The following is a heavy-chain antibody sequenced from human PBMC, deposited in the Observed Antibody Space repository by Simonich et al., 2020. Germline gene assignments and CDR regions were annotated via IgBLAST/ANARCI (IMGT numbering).Heavy chain of an antibody. CDR3: ARHYYGDYYFDY. V-gene: IGHV3-48*03. D-gene: IGHD4-17*01. J-gene: IGHJ4*02. Sequence: EVQLVESGVGLVQPGGSLRLSCAASGLTFSSYEMNWVRQAPGKRLEWISYIRSSGSTIYYADSVKGRFTISRDNAKNSLYLKMNSLRAEDTAVYYCARHYYGDYYFDYWGQGTLVTVSS. CDR2: IRSSGSTI. CDR1: GLTFSSYE.